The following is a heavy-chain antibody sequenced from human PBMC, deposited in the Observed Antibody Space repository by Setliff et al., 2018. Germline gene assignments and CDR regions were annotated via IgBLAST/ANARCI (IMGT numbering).Heavy chain of an antibody. CDR2: IFHSGST. CDR3: ASRPSAEFFDY. D-gene: IGHD6-25*01. Sequence: SETLSLTCAVSGDSVSTGTWWSWVRQPPGKGQEWIGEIFHSGSTNYNPSLKSRVTFSVDKSKNQFSLKLTSVTAADTAVYYCASRPSAEFFDYWGQGTVVTV. CDR1: GDSVSTGTW. J-gene: IGHJ4*02. V-gene: IGHV4-4*02.